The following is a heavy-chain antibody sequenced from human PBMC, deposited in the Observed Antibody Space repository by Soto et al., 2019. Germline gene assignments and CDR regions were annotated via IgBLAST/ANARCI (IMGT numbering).Heavy chain of an antibody. V-gene: IGHV3-53*01. D-gene: IGHD2-21*01. CDR3: VSRIPSWVFDY. CDR1: GLSVSDNY. CDR2: MYAGGDT. J-gene: IGHJ4*01. Sequence: GGSLRLSCGASGLSVSDNYMGWVRQAPGRGLEWVSVMYAGGDTHYADSVKGRFTISRDKSESTLYLQMNSLRDEDTGVYFCVSRIPSWVFDYWGLGTLVTAPQ.